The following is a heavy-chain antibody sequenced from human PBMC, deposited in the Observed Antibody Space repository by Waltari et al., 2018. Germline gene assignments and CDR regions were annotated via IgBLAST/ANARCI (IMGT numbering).Heavy chain of an antibody. CDR3: ARSVGSGYASHYRYYYGMDV. CDR2: VYYSGST. J-gene: IGHJ6*02. D-gene: IGHD3-3*01. Sequence: QVQLQESGPGLVKHSETLFLTCPVSGGSISRYYWSWIRQPPGKALEWIGYVYYSGSTNVNTSLKRRVTIAVDTSKIQFSLKLSSVTAADTAVYYCARSVGSGYASHYRYYYGMDVWGQGTTVTVSS. CDR1: GGSISRYY. V-gene: IGHV4-59*01.